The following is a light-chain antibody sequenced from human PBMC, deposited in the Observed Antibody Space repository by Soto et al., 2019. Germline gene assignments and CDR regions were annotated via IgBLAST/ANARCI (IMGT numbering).Light chain of an antibody. Sequence: IEMTQSPSALSVSLGDRVIITCRASQGIRNDLGWYQQKPGQAPKLLIYAASSLQSGVPSRFSGSGSGTDFTLTISSLQPEDFATYYCLQHYNYPLTFGGGTKVDIK. J-gene: IGKJ4*01. CDR1: QGIRND. CDR2: AAS. V-gene: IGKV1-6*01. CDR3: LQHYNYPLT.